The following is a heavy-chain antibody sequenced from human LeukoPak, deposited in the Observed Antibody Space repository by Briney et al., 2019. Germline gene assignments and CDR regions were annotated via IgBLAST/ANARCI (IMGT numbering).Heavy chain of an antibody. V-gene: IGHV4-59*01. CDR1: GGSISPYY. D-gene: IGHD3-10*01. CDR3: ARGVLRGAFDI. Sequence: SETLSLTCTVSGGSISPYYWSWIRQPPGKGLEWIGYIFYTGSGSTSHNPSLKSRVTISVDTSKNQFSLKLSSVTAADTAVYYCARGVLRGAFDIWGQGTMVTVSS. J-gene: IGHJ3*02. CDR2: IFYTGSGST.